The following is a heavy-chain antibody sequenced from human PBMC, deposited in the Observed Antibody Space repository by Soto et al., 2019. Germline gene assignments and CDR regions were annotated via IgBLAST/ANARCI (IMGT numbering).Heavy chain of an antibody. V-gene: IGHV1-69*01. CDR3: ARSPPPYCGGDCLYYYYGMDV. Sequence: QVQLVQSGAEVKKPGSSVKVSCKASGGTFSSYAISWVRQAPGQGLEWMGGIIPIFGTANYAQKFQGRVTITADGPTTTAYMELSSLRSEDTAVYYFARSPPPYCGGDCLYYYYGMDVWGQGTTVTVSS. D-gene: IGHD2-21*02. J-gene: IGHJ6*02. CDR1: GGTFSSYA. CDR2: IIPIFGTA.